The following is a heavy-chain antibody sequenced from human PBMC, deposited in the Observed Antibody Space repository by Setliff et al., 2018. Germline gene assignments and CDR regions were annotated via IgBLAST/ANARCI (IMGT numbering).Heavy chain of an antibody. CDR3: ARGGKILEWLYAHDYWGLAAFDI. J-gene: IGHJ3*02. V-gene: IGHV4-4*02. Sequence: PSETLSLTCALSGGSITDRNWWNWVRQPPGKGLEWIGEMYHSGNTYYNPSHKSRVTISIDKSKNQFSLKLGSVTAADTAVYYCARGGKILEWLYAHDYWGLAAFDIWGQGTMVTVSS. CDR1: GGSITDRNW. CDR2: MYHSGNT. D-gene: IGHD3-3*01.